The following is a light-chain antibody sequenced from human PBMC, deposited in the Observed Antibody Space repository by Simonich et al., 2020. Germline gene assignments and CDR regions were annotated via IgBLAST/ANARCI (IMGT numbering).Light chain of an antibody. Sequence: DIQMTQSPSAMSASVGDRVTITWRASQGVCNYLAWFQQKPGKVPKRLIYVASSLQSGVPSRFSGSGSGTEFTLTISSLQPEDFATYYCLQHNSYPPTFGQGTKVEIK. V-gene: IGKV1-17*03. CDR3: LQHNSYPPT. CDR1: QGVCNY. CDR2: VAS. J-gene: IGKJ1*01.